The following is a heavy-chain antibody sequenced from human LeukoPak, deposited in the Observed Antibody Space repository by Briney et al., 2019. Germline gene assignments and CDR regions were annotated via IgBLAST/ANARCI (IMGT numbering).Heavy chain of an antibody. J-gene: IGHJ4*02. Sequence: GGSLRLSCAASGFPFSSYGMHWVRQAPGKGLESVAVIWHDASNTYYVDSVRGRFTISRDNSKNMLYLQLNSLRAEDTAVYYCASMGYYYDSSGYYRYWGQGTLVTVSS. CDR1: GFPFSSYG. V-gene: IGHV3-33*01. CDR2: IWHDASNT. CDR3: ASMGYYYDSSGYYRY. D-gene: IGHD3-22*01.